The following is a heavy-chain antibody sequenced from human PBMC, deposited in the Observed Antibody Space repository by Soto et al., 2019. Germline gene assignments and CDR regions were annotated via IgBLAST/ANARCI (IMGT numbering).Heavy chain of an antibody. Sequence: EILSLTCRVSGVSINTYHRTWIRPPPGKGLEWIGWIFYSGSTNYSPSLESRVTISVDTSKNQFSLNLNSVTAADTAVDDGARLTKSTSGWSTFDYWGQGTRVTGSP. J-gene: IGHJ4*02. D-gene: IGHD6-19*01. CDR2: IFYSGST. CDR3: ARLTKSTSGWSTFDY. V-gene: IGHV4-59*01. CDR1: GVSINTYH.